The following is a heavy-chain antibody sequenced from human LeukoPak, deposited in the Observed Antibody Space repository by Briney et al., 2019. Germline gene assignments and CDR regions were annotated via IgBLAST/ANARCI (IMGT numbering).Heavy chain of an antibody. CDR2: IYYSGST. V-gene: IGHV4-59*01. Sequence: TSSETLSLTCAVYGGSFIGYYWSWIRQPPGKGLEWIGYIYYSGSTNYNPSLKSRVTISVDTSKNQFSLKLSSVTAADTAVYYCARVEGATGGYYYYMDVWGKGTTVTVSS. CDR1: GGSFIGYY. D-gene: IGHD1-26*01. CDR3: ARVEGATGGYYYYMDV. J-gene: IGHJ6*03.